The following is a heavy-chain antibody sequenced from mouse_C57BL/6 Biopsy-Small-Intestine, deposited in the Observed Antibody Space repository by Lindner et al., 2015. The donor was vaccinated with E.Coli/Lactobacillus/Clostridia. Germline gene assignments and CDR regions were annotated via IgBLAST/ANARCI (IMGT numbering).Heavy chain of an antibody. CDR3: ARSYSNYPYYFDY. Sequence: VQLQESGPELVKPGASVKISCKASGYAFSRSWMNWVKQRPGKGLEWIGRIYPGDGDTNYSGKFKDKATLTADKSSSTAYMQFSSLTSEDSAVYFCARSYSNYPYYFDYWGQGTTLTVSS. CDR1: GYAFSRSW. CDR2: IYPGDGDT. V-gene: IGHV1-82*01. D-gene: IGHD2-5*01. J-gene: IGHJ2*01.